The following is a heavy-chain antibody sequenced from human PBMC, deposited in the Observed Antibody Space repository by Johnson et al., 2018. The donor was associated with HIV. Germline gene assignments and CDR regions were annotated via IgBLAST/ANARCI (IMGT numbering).Heavy chain of an antibody. CDR2: IKQDGSEK. CDR1: GFAFSSFA. V-gene: IGHV3-7*01. Sequence: VQLVESGGGVVQPGRSLRLSCAASGFAFSSFAVHWVRQAPGKGLEWVANIKQDGSEKYYVDSVKGRFTISRDNAKNSLYLQMNSLRAEDTAVYYCARECQYYYDSSGCTYDAF. J-gene: IGHJ3*01. D-gene: IGHD3-22*01. CDR3: ARECQYYYDSSGCTYDAF.